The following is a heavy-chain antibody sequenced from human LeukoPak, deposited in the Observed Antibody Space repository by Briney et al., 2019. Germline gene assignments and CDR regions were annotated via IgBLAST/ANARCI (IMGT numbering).Heavy chain of an antibody. D-gene: IGHD1-26*01. V-gene: IGHV3-48*01. Sequence: PGGSLRLSCAASGFTFSSYAMSWVRQAPGKGLEWVSYISSRSSTIYYADSVKGRFTISRDNAKNSLYLQMNSLRVEDTAVYYCARGEGSGSYYVHAFDIWGQGTMVTVSS. CDR2: ISSRSSTI. CDR1: GFTFSSYA. J-gene: IGHJ3*02. CDR3: ARGEGSGSYYVHAFDI.